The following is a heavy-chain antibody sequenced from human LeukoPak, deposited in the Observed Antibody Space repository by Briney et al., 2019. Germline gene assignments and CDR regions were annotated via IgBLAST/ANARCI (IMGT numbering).Heavy chain of an antibody. CDR1: GDSVSSSSAG. Sequence: SQTLSLTCVICGDSVSSSSAGWNWIRQSPSRGLEWLGRAYFRSKWYYDYAVAVKSRITLNPDTSKNQFSRQLNSVTPEDTAVYYCARDRRGYNCSLYMDVWGKGTTVTVSS. CDR2: AYFRSKWYY. CDR3: ARDRRGYNCSLYMDV. V-gene: IGHV6-1*01. D-gene: IGHD5-24*01. J-gene: IGHJ6*03.